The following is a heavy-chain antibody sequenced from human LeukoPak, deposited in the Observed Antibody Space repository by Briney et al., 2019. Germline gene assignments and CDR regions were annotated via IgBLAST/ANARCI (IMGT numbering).Heavy chain of an antibody. CDR3: ARDLARGYSYGYNAFDI. V-gene: IGHV1-18*01. J-gene: IGHJ3*02. CDR1: GDNSRSYG. CDR2: ITAGNGNT. D-gene: IGHD5-18*01. Sequence: ASVKVSCKASGDNSRSYGIGWGRQAPRQGLEWMGWITAGNGNTHYAQKVQGRVTMTTDTSTSTAYMELRSLRSDDTAVYFCARDLARGYSYGYNAFDIWGQGTMVTVSS.